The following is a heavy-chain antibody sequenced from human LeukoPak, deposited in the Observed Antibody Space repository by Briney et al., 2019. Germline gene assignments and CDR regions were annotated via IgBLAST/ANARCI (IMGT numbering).Heavy chain of an antibody. CDR1: GFTFSNYW. CDR2: INSDGSKI. V-gene: IGHV3-74*01. CDR3: ARGFNVDQPNWFDP. Sequence: PGVSLRLSCAASGFTFSNYWMHWVRQTPGKGLVWVSGINSDGSKILYADSVKGRFTISRDNAKNTLSLQMNSLRAEDTALYYCARGFNVDQPNWFDPWGQGTLVTVSS. D-gene: IGHD3-10*01. J-gene: IGHJ5*02.